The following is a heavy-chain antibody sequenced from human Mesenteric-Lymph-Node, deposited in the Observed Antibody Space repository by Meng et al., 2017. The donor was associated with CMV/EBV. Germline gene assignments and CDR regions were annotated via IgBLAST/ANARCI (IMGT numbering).Heavy chain of an antibody. CDR3: ARGSTSGGDFDY. Sequence: KASGGTFSRYTISWMRQAPGQGPEWMGRIIRIPGTPNYAQKFQGRVTISADKATSTVYMELNSLSPEDTAVYYCARGSTSGGDFDYWGQGTLVTVSS. J-gene: IGHJ4*02. V-gene: IGHV1-69*08. CDR2: IIRIPGTP. CDR1: GGTFSRYT. D-gene: IGHD6-19*01.